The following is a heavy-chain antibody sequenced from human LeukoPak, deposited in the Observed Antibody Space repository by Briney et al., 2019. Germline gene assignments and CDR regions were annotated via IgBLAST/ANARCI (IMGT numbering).Heavy chain of an antibody. CDR2: MSYDGSNK. J-gene: IGHJ4*02. V-gene: IGHV3-30*18. CDR3: AKGIWFGELLHDY. CDR1: GFTFSSYG. Sequence: AGRSLRLSCAASGFTFSSYGMHWVRQAPGKGLEWVAVMSYDGSNKYYADSVKGRFTISRDNSKNTLYLQMNSLRAEDTAVYYCAKGIWFGELLHDYWGQGTLVTVSS. D-gene: IGHD3-10*01.